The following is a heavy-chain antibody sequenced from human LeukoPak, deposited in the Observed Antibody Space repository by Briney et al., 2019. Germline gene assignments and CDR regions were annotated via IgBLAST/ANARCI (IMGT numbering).Heavy chain of an antibody. CDR1: GFTFSSYA. V-gene: IGHV3-30*02. J-gene: IGHJ4*02. CDR2: IRYDGNTK. CDR3: AKVPTQYDSSGYVDY. D-gene: IGHD3-22*01. Sequence: GGSLRLSCAASGFTFSSYAMHWVRQAPGKGLEWMAFIRYDGNTKYYADSVKGRFTVSRDNSKNTLYLQMNSLRAEDTAVYYCAKVPTQYDSSGYVDYWGQGTLVTVSS.